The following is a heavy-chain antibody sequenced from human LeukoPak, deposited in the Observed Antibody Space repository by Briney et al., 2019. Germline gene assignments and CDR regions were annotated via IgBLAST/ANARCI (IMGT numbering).Heavy chain of an antibody. D-gene: IGHD6-13*01. Sequence: ASVKVSCKASGYTFTSYDINWARQATGQGLEWMGWMNPNSGNTGYAQKFQGRVTMTRNTSISTAYVELSSLRSEDTAVYYCARVRAAAGAYYYYYGMDVWGQGTTVTVSS. CDR2: MNPNSGNT. CDR1: GYTFTSYD. CDR3: ARVRAAAGAYYYYYGMDV. J-gene: IGHJ6*02. V-gene: IGHV1-8*01.